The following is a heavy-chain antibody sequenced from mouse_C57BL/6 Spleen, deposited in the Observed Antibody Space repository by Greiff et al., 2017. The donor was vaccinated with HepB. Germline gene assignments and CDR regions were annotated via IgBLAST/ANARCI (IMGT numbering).Heavy chain of an antibody. CDR2: TNPNNGGT. V-gene: IGHV1-18*01. Sequence: EVQRVESGPELVKPGASVKIPCKASGYTFTDYNMDWVKQSHGKSLEWIGDTNPNNGGTIYNQKFKGKATLTVDKSSSTSYMELRSLTSEDTAVYYCATRGGDYYAMDYWGQGTSVTVSS. CDR3: ATRGGDYYAMDY. J-gene: IGHJ4*01. CDR1: GYTFTDYN.